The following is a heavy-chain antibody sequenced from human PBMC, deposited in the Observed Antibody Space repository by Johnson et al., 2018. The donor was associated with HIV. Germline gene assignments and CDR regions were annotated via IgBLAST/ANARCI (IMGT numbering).Heavy chain of an antibody. Sequence: VQLVESGGGVVQPGGSLRLSCTASVFTFDDYTMHWVRQAPGKGLEWVSLISWDGDSTYYSDSVTGRFTISRDNSKNSLYLQMNSLRTEDTALYFCAKDNGKYYYGSGSLDAFDIWGQGTMVTVSS. V-gene: IGHV3-43*01. CDR3: AKDNGKYYYGSGSLDAFDI. CDR1: VFTFDDYT. D-gene: IGHD3-10*01. J-gene: IGHJ3*02. CDR2: ISWDGDST.